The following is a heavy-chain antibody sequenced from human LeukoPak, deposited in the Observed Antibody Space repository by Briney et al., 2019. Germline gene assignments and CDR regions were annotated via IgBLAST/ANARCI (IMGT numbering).Heavy chain of an antibody. CDR2: LRCGGDTR. Sequence: SGGSLRLSCTGSGFPFNMFAMNWVRQAPGQGLKWVSGLRCGGDTRKYADSVKGRFTVSRDESKNMVFLQMNDLRPEDTAVFFCQTEEGIRDCSEGVCMEGYYFDYWGQGSLVTVSS. D-gene: IGHD2-8*01. CDR3: QTEEGIRDCSEGVCMEGYYFDY. CDR1: GFPFNMFA. V-gene: IGHV3-23*01. J-gene: IGHJ4*02.